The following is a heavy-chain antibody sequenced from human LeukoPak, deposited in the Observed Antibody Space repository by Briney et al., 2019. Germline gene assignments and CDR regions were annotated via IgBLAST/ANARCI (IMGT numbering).Heavy chain of an antibody. CDR2: ISYDGSNK. J-gene: IGHJ4*02. V-gene: IGHV3-30-3*01. Sequence: PGGSLRLSCAASGFTFSSYAMHWVRQAPGKGLEWVAAISYDGSNKYYAASVKGRFTISRDNSKNTLYLQMNSLRAEDTAVYYCAKGSAQYCGGDCYSGAASYFFDYWGQGTLVTVSS. CDR1: GFTFSSYA. D-gene: IGHD2-21*02. CDR3: AKGSAQYCGGDCYSGAASYFFDY.